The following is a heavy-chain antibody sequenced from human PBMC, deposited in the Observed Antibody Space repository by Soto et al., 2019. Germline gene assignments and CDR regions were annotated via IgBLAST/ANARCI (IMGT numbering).Heavy chain of an antibody. CDR2: IWYDGSNK. D-gene: IGHD3-3*01. CDR3: ARDWKYRPASRSTYYDFWSGYQDPYGMDV. V-gene: IGHV3-33*01. CDR1: GFTFSSYG. Sequence: GGSLRLSCAASGFTFSSYGMHWVRQAPGKGLEWVAVIWYDGSNKYYADSVKGRFTISRDNSKTTLYLQMNSLRAEDTGVYYCARDWKYRPASRSTYYDFWSGYQDPYGMDVWGQGTTVTVSS. J-gene: IGHJ6*02.